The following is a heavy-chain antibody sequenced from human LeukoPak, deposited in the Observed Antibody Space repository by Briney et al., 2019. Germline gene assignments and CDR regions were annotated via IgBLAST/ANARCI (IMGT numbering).Heavy chain of an antibody. Sequence: KPSETLSLTCAVSGYSISSSNWWGWIRQPPGKGLEWIGYIYYSGSTNYNPSLKSRVTMSVDTSKNQFSLKLSSVTALDTAVYYCARSRPERYAGAFDYWGQGTLVTVSS. D-gene: IGHD5-24*01. J-gene: IGHJ4*02. CDR2: IYYSGST. V-gene: IGHV4-28*06. CDR3: ARSRPERYAGAFDY. CDR1: GYSISSSNW.